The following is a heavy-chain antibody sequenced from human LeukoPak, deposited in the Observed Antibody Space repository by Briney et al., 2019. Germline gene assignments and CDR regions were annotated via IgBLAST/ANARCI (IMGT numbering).Heavy chain of an antibody. J-gene: IGHJ3*02. CDR3: ARALVDSSSWYAFDI. D-gene: IGHD6-13*01. CDR2: IIPIFGTA. CDR1: GGTFSSYA. Sequence: SVKVSCKASGGTFSSYAISWVRQAPGHGLEWMGGIIPIFGTANYAQKFQGRVTITADESTSTAYLELSSLRSEDTAVYYCARALVDSSSWYAFDIWAQGTMVIVSS. V-gene: IGHV1-69*01.